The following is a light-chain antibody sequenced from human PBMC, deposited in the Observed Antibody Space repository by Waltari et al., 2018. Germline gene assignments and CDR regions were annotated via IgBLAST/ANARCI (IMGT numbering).Light chain of an antibody. J-gene: IGKJ1*01. V-gene: IGKV3-20*01. CDR1: QSVCRT. CDR2: GAS. CDR3: QHYLRLPVT. Sequence: IVLTQSPGTLSLSPGQTATPSCRASQSVCRTLAWYQQKSGRAPSLLIYGASIRATGIPDRFSGSGSGTDFSLTIREVEPEDFAVYHCQHYLRLPVTFGQGTKVEI.